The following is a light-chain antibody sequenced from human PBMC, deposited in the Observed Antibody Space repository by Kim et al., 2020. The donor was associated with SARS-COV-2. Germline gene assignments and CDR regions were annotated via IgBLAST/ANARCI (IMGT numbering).Light chain of an antibody. Sequence: DVQVTQSPSTLSASIGDSVTITCRTSQIITTWLAWYQQKPGKAPKLLISKASNLESGVPSRFSGSGSGTEFTLTTSRLQADDFATYYGQQYNYFLLTFGQGTKLEI. J-gene: IGKJ2*01. CDR3: QQYNYFLLT. V-gene: IGKV1-5*03. CDR2: KAS. CDR1: QIITTW.